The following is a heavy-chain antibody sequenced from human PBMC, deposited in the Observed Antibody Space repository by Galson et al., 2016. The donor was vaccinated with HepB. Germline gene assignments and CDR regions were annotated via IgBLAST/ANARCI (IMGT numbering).Heavy chain of an antibody. J-gene: IGHJ4*02. CDR1: GFTFSNYA. Sequence: SLRLSCAASGFTFSNYAMSWVRQAPGKGLEWVSAINLNNGSTYYADSVKGRFTISRDNSKNTLYLQMKSLRAEDTAVYYCAKTRWAIGRFDYWGQGTRVTVSS. CDR3: AKTRWAIGRFDY. D-gene: IGHD6-13*01. V-gene: IGHV3-23*01. CDR2: INLNNGST.